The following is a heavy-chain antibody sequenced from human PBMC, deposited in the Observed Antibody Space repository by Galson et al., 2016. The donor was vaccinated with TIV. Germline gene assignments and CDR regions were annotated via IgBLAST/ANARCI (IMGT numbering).Heavy chain of an antibody. Sequence: SVKVSCKASGGIFRSYAISWVRQAPGQGLEWMGRIIAIFGTADYAQKFQGRVTITADESTNTAYMELTGLRSEDTAVYYCARVGDTLTAYHLYFQDWGQGTLVTVSS. CDR2: IIAIFGTA. CDR1: GGIFRSYA. V-gene: IGHV1-69*13. J-gene: IGHJ1*01. D-gene: IGHD3-9*01. CDR3: ARVGDTLTAYHLYFQD.